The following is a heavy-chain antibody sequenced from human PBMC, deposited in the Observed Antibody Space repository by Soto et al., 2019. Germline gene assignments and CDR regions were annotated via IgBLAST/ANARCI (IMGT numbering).Heavy chain of an antibody. D-gene: IGHD3-22*01. Sequence: SVKVSCKASGGTFSRYALSWVRQAPGQGPEWMGGIVPIFGTANYAQKFQGRVTISVDTSKNQFSLKLSSVTAADTAVYYCARSYYDSSGYYYVDYWGQGTLVTVSS. CDR1: GGTFSRYA. CDR3: ARSYYDSSGYYYVDY. J-gene: IGHJ4*02. V-gene: IGHV1-69*06. CDR2: IVPIFGTA.